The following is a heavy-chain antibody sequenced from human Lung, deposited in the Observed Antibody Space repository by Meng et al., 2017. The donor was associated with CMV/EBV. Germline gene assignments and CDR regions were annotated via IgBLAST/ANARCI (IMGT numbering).Heavy chain of an antibody. J-gene: IGHJ5*02. V-gene: IGHV4-39*07. CDR2: IYYSGLT. Sequence: QLRRKRPGPGPVKPPETLSLTCTVSGGSIRSISHDWGWIRQPPGKGLEWIGNIYYSGLTSYNPSLKSRVTISVDTSKNQFSLKLSSVTAADTAVFYCARVWANGEGWFDPWGQGTLVTVSS. CDR3: ARVWANGEGWFDP. CDR1: GGSIRSISHD. D-gene: IGHD2-8*01.